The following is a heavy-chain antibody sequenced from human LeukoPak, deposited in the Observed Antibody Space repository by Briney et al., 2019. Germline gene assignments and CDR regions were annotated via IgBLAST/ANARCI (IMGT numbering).Heavy chain of an antibody. D-gene: IGHD2-15*01. CDR1: GFTFSSYR. CDR3: ARDSDSGAGHFDY. V-gene: IGHV3-48*02. Sequence: GGSLRLSCAASGFTFSSYRMNWVRQAPGKGLEWVSYISSGSGTIYYADSVKGRFTISRDNAKNSLYLQMNSLRDEDTAVYYCARDSDSGAGHFDYWGQGTLVTVSS. J-gene: IGHJ4*02. CDR2: ISSGSGTI.